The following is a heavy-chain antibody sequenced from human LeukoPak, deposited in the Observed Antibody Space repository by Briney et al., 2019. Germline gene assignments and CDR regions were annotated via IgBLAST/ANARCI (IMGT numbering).Heavy chain of an antibody. CDR2: INQGGSVK. Sequence: GGSLRLSCAASGFTFRSYWMSWVRQAPGKGLEWVANINQGGSVKYYADSVKGRFTISRDDAKNSLYVQMNSLRDEDTAVYYCARVGYSGWNLEYWGQGTLVTVSS. D-gene: IGHD5-12*01. CDR3: ARVGYSGWNLEY. CDR1: GFTFRSYW. J-gene: IGHJ4*02. V-gene: IGHV3-7*01.